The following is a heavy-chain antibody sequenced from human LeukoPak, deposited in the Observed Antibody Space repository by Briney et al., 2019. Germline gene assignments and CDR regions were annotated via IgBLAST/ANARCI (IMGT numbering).Heavy chain of an antibody. CDR1: GGSISSSSYY. J-gene: IGHJ4*02. D-gene: IGHD2-2*02. V-gene: IGHV4-39*01. CDR3: ARALLYCSSTSCYTRGFDY. CDR2: IYYSGST. Sequence: SETLSLTCTVSGGSISSSSYYWGWIRQPPGKGLEWIGSIYYSGSTYYNPSLKSRVTISVDTSKNQFSLKLSSVTAADTAVYYCARALLYCSSTSCYTRGFDYWGQGTLVTVSS.